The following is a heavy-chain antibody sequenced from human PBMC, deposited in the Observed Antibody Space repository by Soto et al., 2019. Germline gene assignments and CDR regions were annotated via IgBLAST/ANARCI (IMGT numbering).Heavy chain of an antibody. J-gene: IGHJ5*02. CDR3: AKYVYNTGWYLPFDP. Sequence: GGSLRLSCAASGFTFSTFDMSWVRRPPGKGLEWVSVISGRDDTANYADSVRGRFTISRDNSKNSLYLQMNSLRPEDTAVYYCAKYVYNTGWYLPFDPWGQGTLVTVSS. CDR1: GFTFSTFD. CDR2: ISGRDDTA. V-gene: IGHV3-23*01. D-gene: IGHD6-19*01.